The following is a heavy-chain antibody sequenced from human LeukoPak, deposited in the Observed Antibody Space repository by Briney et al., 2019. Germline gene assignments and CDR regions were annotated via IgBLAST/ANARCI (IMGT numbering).Heavy chain of an antibody. CDR1: GYTFTGYY. CDR2: INPNSGGT. CDR3: ARGVYIVVVPAAIPYYYYGMDV. J-gene: IGHJ6*02. Sequence: ASVTVSCKASGYTFTGYYMHWVRQAPGQGLEWMGWINPNSGGTNYAQKFQGRVTMTRDTSISTAYMELSRLRSDDTAVYYCARGVYIVVVPAAIPYYYYGMDVWGQGTTVTVSS. V-gene: IGHV1-2*02. D-gene: IGHD2-2*02.